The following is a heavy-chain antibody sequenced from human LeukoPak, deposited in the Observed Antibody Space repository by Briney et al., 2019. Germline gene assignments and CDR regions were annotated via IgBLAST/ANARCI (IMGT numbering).Heavy chain of an antibody. V-gene: IGHV4-59*01. CDR1: GGSISTYY. Sequence: SETLSLTCTVSGGSISTYYWSWIRQPPGKGLEWIGYIYYTGSTGYNPSLKSRVTMSLDASKNQFSLELNSVTPADTAVCYCARGGNYWPQWWFDPWGRGTLVSVSS. J-gene: IGHJ5*02. CDR3: ARGGNYWPQWWFDP. CDR2: IYYTGST. D-gene: IGHD1-26*01.